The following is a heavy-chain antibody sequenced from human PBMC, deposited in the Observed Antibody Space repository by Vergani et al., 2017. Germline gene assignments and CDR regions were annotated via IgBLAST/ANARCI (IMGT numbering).Heavy chain of an antibody. CDR2: IKKDGSEK. D-gene: IGHD4-17*01. J-gene: IGHJ3*02. CDR3: ASPSDLGDFDALDI. V-gene: IGHV3-7*01. Sequence: EVQLVESGGGLVQPGGSLRLSCAASGFMFSNYWMNWVRQAPGKGLEWLANIKKDGSEKYYVDSVRGRFTISRDNAKNSLYLQMNSLRDEDTSVYHCASPSDLGDFDALDIWGQGTMVTVSS. CDR1: GFMFSNYW.